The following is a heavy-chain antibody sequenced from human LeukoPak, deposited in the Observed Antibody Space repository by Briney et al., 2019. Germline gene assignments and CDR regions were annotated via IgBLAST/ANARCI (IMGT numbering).Heavy chain of an antibody. CDR2: INHSGST. J-gene: IGHJ4*02. D-gene: IGHD3-22*01. Sequence: SETLSLTCAVYGGSFSGYYWSWIRQPPGEGLEWIGEINHSGSTNYNPSLKSRVTISVDTSKNQFSLKLSSVTAADTAVYYCARYYYDSSGYYYDYWGQGTLVTVSS. CDR1: GGSFSGYY. CDR3: ARYYYDSSGYYYDY. V-gene: IGHV4-34*01.